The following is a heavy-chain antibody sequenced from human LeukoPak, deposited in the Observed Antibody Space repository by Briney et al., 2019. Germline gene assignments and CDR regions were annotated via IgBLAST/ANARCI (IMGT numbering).Heavy chain of an antibody. CDR1: GYTFTSYA. CDR3: ARGYGSGSRNYYYMDV. D-gene: IGHD3-10*01. J-gene: IGHJ6*03. CDR2: INTNTGNP. Sequence: ASVKVSCKASGYTFTSYAMNWVRQAPGRGLEWMGWINTNTGNPTYAQGFTGRFVFSLDTSVSTAYLQISSLKAEDTAVYYCARGYGSGSRNYYYMDVWGKGTTVTISS. V-gene: IGHV7-4-1*02.